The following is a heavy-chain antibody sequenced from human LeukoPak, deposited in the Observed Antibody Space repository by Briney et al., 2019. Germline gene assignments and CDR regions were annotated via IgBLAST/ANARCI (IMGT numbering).Heavy chain of an antibody. V-gene: IGHV4-34*01. Sequence: SETLSLTCAVYGGSFSGYYWSWIRQSSGKGLEWIGEISHSGSTYYNPSLKSRVTISLDTSKNHFSLKLTSVTAADTAVYYCARGVSDQNWGQGTLVTVSS. CDR1: GGSFSGYY. CDR2: ISHSGST. CDR3: ARGVSDQN. J-gene: IGHJ4*02.